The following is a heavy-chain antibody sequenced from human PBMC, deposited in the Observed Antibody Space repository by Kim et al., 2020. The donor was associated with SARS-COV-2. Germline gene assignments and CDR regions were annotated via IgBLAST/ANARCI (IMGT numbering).Heavy chain of an antibody. CDR3: VRDETHLTNFDY. CDR2: ISPDGSAQ. Sequence: GGSLRLSCAAPGFIFGIYWMTWVRQGPGKGLEWVANISPDGSAQYFVDSVRGRFSISRDNAKKSLFLQMNSLRPEDTAVYYCVRDETHLTNFDYWGQGTL. V-gene: IGHV3-7*03. J-gene: IGHJ4*02. D-gene: IGHD2-8*01. CDR1: GFIFGIYW.